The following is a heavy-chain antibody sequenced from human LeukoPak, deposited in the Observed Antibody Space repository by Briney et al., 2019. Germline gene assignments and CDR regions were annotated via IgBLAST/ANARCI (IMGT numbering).Heavy chain of an antibody. Sequence: SETPSLTCTVSGGSISSYYWSWIRQPPGKGLEWIGYVYYSGSTNYNPSLKSRVTISVDTSKNQFSLKLSSVTAADTAVYYCARGLTYYDFLTGYYTFPYFDYWGQGTLVTVSS. J-gene: IGHJ4*02. V-gene: IGHV4-59*01. CDR3: ARGLTYYDFLTGYYTFPYFDY. D-gene: IGHD3-9*01. CDR1: GGSISSYY. CDR2: VYYSGST.